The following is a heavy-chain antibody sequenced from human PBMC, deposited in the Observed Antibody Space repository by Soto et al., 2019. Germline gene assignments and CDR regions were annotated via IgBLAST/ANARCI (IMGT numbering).Heavy chain of an antibody. CDR3: ARDRWWNDGSSGYSLDY. D-gene: IGHD3-22*01. CDR1: GGTFSSYA. Sequence: QVQLVQSGAEVKKPGSSVKVSCKASGGTFSSYAISWVRQAPGQGLEWMGGIIPIFGTANYAQKFQGRVTITADESTSTAYMELSSLRSEDTVVYYCARDRWWNDGSSGYSLDYWGQGTLVTVSS. J-gene: IGHJ4*02. CDR2: IIPIFGTA. V-gene: IGHV1-69*12.